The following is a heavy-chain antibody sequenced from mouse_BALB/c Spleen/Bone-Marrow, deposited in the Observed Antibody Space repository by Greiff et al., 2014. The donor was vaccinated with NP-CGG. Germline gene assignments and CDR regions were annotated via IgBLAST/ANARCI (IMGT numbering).Heavy chain of an antibody. CDR3: APGDFAY. CDR1: GYTFTSYV. Sequence: VQLKQSGPELVKPWASVGMSCKAFGYTFTSYVMPWVKQKPGQGLEGIGYINPYNDGTKYNEKFKGKATLTSDKSSSTAYMELSSLTSEDSAVYYCAPGDFAYWGQGTLVTVSA. J-gene: IGHJ3*01. CDR2: INPYNDGT. V-gene: IGHV1-14*01.